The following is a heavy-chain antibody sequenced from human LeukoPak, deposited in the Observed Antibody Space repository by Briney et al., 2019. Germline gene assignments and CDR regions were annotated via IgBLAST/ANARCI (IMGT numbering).Heavy chain of an antibody. CDR2: IYYSGST. CDR1: SDSISSYY. J-gene: IGHJ6*02. V-gene: IGHV4-39*01. D-gene: IGHD3-3*01. Sequence: WETLSLTCTVSSDSISSYYWGWIRQPPGKGLEWIGSIYYSGSTYYNPSLKSRVTISVDTSKNQFSLKLSSVTAADTAVYYCARIDYDFWSGYYKTAPYYYGMDVWGQGTTVTVSS. CDR3: ARIDYDFWSGYYKTAPYYYGMDV.